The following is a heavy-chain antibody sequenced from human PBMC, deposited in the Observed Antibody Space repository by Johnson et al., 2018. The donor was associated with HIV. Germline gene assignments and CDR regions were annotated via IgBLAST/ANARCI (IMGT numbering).Heavy chain of an antibody. V-gene: IGHV3-30*02. Sequence: QVQLVESGGGVVQPGGSLRLSCAASGITVSSNYMTWVRQAPGKGLEWVASIRYDGSNKYSADSVKGRFTISRDNSKNTLYLQMNSLRAGDTAVYYCARGDYGGNLDAFDIWGQGTMVTVSS. CDR1: GITVSSNY. CDR2: IRYDGSNK. D-gene: IGHD4-23*01. J-gene: IGHJ3*02. CDR3: ARGDYGGNLDAFDI.